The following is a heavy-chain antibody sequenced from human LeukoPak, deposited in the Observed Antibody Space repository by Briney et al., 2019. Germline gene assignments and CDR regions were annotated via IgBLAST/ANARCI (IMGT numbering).Heavy chain of an antibody. V-gene: IGHV4-59*12. CDR3: ARGFNFWSAESMDV. J-gene: IGHJ6*03. CDR2: IYNSGST. D-gene: IGHD3-3*01. CDR1: GGSISDYY. Sequence: SETLSLTCAVSGGSISDYYWSWIRQPPGKELEWIGYIYNSGSTKYNPSLKSRVTISVDTSKNQFSLKLSSVTAADTAVYYCARGFNFWSAESMDVWGKGTTVTVSS.